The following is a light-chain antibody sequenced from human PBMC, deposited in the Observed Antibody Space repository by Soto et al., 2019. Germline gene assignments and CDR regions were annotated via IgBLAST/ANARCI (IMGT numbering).Light chain of an antibody. CDR3: SSYEGYNNVV. CDR1: SSDVGGYNY. V-gene: IGLV2-8*01. CDR2: EVN. Sequence: QSALTQPPSASGSPGQSVTISCTGTSSDVGGYNYVSWYQQHPGKVPKLMIYEVNKRPSGVPDRFSGSKSGNTASLTVSGLQAEDEADYYCSSYEGYNNVVFGGGTKLTVL. J-gene: IGLJ2*01.